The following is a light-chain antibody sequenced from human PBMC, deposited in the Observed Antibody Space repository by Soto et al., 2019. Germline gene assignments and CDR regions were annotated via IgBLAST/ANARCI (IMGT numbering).Light chain of an antibody. CDR1: QSLFYSFNNQNY. J-gene: IGKJ2*01. Sequence: DIVMAQSPDSLAVSLGERATIDCKSSQSLFYSFNNQNYLAWYQQKPGQPPKLLISWASTRESGVPDRFSGRGSGTDFTLTISNLQAEDVAVYYCQQYYRTPRTFGQGTKLAIK. CDR2: WAS. CDR3: QQYYRTPRT. V-gene: IGKV4-1*01.